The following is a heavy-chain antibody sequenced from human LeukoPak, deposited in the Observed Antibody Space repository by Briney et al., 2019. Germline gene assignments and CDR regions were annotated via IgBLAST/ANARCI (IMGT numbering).Heavy chain of an antibody. CDR2: MNPNSGNT. Sequence: ASVKVSCKASGYTFTSYDINSVRQATGQGLQWMGWMNPNSGNTGYAQKFQARVSMTRNTSISTAYMELSSLRSEDTAGYYCTRGLVVLSATAWAFDIWGHGTMVTVSS. CDR3: TRGLVVLSATAWAFDI. D-gene: IGHD2-15*01. CDR1: GYTFTSYD. V-gene: IGHV1-8*01. J-gene: IGHJ3*02.